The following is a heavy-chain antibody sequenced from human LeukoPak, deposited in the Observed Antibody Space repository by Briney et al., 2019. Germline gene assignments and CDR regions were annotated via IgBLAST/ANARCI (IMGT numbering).Heavy chain of an antibody. V-gene: IGHV1-18*01. CDR2: ISAYNGNT. Sequence: ASVKVSCKASGYTFTSYGISWVRQAPGQGLEWMGWISAYNGNTNYAQKLQGRVTMTTDTSTSTAYMELRSLRSDDTAVYYCARDLGPEGGDCGDYPTFDYWGQGTLVTVSS. CDR1: GYTFTSYG. J-gene: IGHJ4*02. D-gene: IGHD4-17*01. CDR3: ARDLGPEGGDCGDYPTFDY.